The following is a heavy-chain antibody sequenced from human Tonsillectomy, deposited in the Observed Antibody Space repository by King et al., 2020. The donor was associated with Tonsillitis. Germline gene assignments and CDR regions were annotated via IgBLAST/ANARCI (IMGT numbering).Heavy chain of an antibody. CDR2: IYYSGST. CDR3: ARDRDKSSVLFDY. CDR1: GGSISSYY. D-gene: IGHD2-8*01. V-gene: IGHV4-59*01. J-gene: IGHJ4*02. Sequence: VQLQESGPGLVKPSETLSLTCTVSGGSISSYYWSWIRQPPGKGLEWIGYIYYSGSTNYNPSLKSRVTISVDTSKNQFSLKLSSVTAADTAVYYCARDRDKSSVLFDYWGQGTLVTVSS.